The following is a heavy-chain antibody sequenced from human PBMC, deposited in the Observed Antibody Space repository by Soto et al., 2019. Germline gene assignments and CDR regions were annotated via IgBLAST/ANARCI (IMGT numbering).Heavy chain of an antibody. CDR1: GFTFSSYW. J-gene: IGHJ3*02. D-gene: IGHD3-9*01. Sequence: GGSLILSCAASGFTFSSYWMSWVRQAPGKGLEWVANIKQDGSEKYYVDSVKGRFTISRDNAKNSLYLQMNSLRAEDTAVYYCARIRYFDWTHRAFDIWGQGTMVTVSS. CDR3: ARIRYFDWTHRAFDI. V-gene: IGHV3-7*01. CDR2: IKQDGSEK.